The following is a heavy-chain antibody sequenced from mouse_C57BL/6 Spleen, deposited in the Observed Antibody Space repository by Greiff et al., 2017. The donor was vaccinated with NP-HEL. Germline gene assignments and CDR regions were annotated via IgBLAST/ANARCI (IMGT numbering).Heavy chain of an antibody. V-gene: IGHV5-6*01. Sequence: EVHLVESGGDLVKPGGSLKLSCAASGFTFSSYGMSWVRQTPDKRLEWVATISSGGSYTYYPDSVKGRFTISRDNAKNTLYLQMSSLKSEDTAMYYCARRYGSSQYYFDYWGQGTTLTVSS. CDR1: GFTFSSYG. CDR3: ARRYGSSQYYFDY. D-gene: IGHD1-1*01. CDR2: ISSGGSYT. J-gene: IGHJ2*01.